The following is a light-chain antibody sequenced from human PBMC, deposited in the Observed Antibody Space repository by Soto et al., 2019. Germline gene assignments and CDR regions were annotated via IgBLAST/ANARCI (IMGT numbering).Light chain of an antibody. CDR1: QSVSSSY. CDR2: GAS. Sequence: EIVLTQSPGTLSLSPGERATLSCRASQSVSSSYLAWYQQKPGQAPRLLIYGASSRATGIPDRFSGSGSGTDFTLIISSLESEDFAVYYCQQYGSSPLYTFGQGTKVEIK. CDR3: QQYGSSPLYT. V-gene: IGKV3-20*01. J-gene: IGKJ2*01.